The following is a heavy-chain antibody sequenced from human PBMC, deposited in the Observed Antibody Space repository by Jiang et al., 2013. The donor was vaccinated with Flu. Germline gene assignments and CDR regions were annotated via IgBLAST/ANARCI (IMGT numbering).Heavy chain of an antibody. J-gene: IGHJ4*02. CDR3: ARDAEGSSYFDY. CDR2: TYYRSEWYN. V-gene: IGHV6-1*01. Sequence: QTLSLTCAISGDSVSSSGATWSWIRQSPSRGLEWLGRTYYRSEWYNHYAVSVKSRITINPDTSKNHFSLQLNSVTPEDTAVYFCARDAEGSSYFDYWGQGTLVTVSS. CDR1: GDSVSSSGAT. D-gene: IGHD1-14*01.